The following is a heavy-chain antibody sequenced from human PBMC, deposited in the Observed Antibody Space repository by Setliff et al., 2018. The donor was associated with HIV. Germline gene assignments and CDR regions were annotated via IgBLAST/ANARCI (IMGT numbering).Heavy chain of an antibody. CDR2: VHYSGNT. Sequence: SETLSLTCSVSGVSMTSNYWTWIRQSPGKGLEWIGYVHYSGNTRYNPSLKSRVTISVDTSKNKFSLKLSSVTAADTAVYYCASEKVAWTVSDSFFEFWGQGVPVTVSS. D-gene: IGHD2-15*01. J-gene: IGHJ4*02. V-gene: IGHV4-59*01. CDR3: ASEKVAWTVSDSFFEF. CDR1: GVSMTSNY.